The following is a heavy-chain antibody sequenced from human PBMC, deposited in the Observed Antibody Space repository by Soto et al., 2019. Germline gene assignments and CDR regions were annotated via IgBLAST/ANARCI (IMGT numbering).Heavy chain of an antibody. V-gene: IGHV3-21*01. CDR2: ISSSSSYI. D-gene: IGHD6-19*01. CDR1: GFTFSSYS. Sequence: PGGSLRLSCAASGFTFSSYSMNWVRQAPGKGLEWVSSISSSSSYIYYADSVKGRFTISRDNAKNSLYLQMNSLRAEDTAVYYCARDGYSSFPYYFDYWGQGTLVTVSS. J-gene: IGHJ4*02. CDR3: ARDGYSSFPYYFDY.